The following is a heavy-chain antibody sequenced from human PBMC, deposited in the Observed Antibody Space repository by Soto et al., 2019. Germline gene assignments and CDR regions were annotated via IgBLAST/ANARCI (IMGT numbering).Heavy chain of an antibody. J-gene: IGHJ4*02. D-gene: IGHD5-18*01. Sequence: GESLKISCAASGFTFSSYAMSWVRQAPGKGLEWVSAISGSGGSTYYADSVKGRFTISRDNSKNTLYLQMNSLRAEDTAVYYCAKFGGGAVDTPVNSYYFDYWGQGTLVTVSS. V-gene: IGHV3-23*01. CDR1: GFTFSSYA. CDR2: ISGSGGST. CDR3: AKFGGGAVDTPVNSYYFDY.